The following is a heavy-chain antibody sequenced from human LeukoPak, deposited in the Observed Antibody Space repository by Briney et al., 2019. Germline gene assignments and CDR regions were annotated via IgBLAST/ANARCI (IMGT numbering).Heavy chain of an antibody. J-gene: IGHJ4*02. Sequence: GASVKVSCKASGHTFTSYDIDWVRQATGQGLEWMGWMNPNSGNTGYAQKFQGRVTMTRNTSISTAYMELSSLRSEDTAVYYCASTPLYSSSTFFDYWGQGTLVTVSS. V-gene: IGHV1-8*01. CDR2: MNPNSGNT. D-gene: IGHD6-6*01. CDR1: GHTFTSYD. CDR3: ASTPLYSSSTFFDY.